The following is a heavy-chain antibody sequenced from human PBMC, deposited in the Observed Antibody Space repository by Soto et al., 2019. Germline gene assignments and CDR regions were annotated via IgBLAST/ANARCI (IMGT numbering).Heavy chain of an antibody. V-gene: IGHV3-23*01. J-gene: IGHJ6*02. CDR2: ISGSGGST. D-gene: IGHD1-26*01. CDR1: GFTFSSYA. Sequence: GGSLRLSCAASGFTFSSYAMSWVRQAPGKGLEWVSAISGSGGSTYYADSVKGRFTISRDNSKNTLYLQMNSLRAEDTAVYYCAKDMELPHRWYYYYGMDVWGQGTTVTVSS. CDR3: AKDMELPHRWYYYYGMDV.